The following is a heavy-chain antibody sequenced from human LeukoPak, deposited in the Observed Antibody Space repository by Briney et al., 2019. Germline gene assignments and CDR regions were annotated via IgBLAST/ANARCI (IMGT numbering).Heavy chain of an antibody. CDR3: STEDKYCTGANCGVF. D-gene: IGHD2-8*02. CDR2: IIPDSGGT. Sequence: EASVKVSCKASGYTLTEYYIHWVRQAPGQGLEWMGFIIPDSGGTTDQQNFQGRVTMTRDTSISTFYMELSSLRPDDTAVYYCSTEDKYCTGANCGVFWGQGTLVTVSS. CDR1: GYTLTEYY. V-gene: IGHV1-2*02. J-gene: IGHJ4*02.